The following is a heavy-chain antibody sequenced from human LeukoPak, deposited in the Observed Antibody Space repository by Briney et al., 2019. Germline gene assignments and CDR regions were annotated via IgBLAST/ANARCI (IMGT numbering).Heavy chain of an antibody. V-gene: IGHV3-23*01. CDR1: GFTFSTYA. CDR3: AKGAVSSKWLQYFDY. CDR2: ISGSGSST. J-gene: IGHJ4*02. D-gene: IGHD6-13*01. Sequence: PGGSLRLSCAASGFTFSTYAMSWGRHAPGKGLEWVSGISGSGSSTYYADSLKGRFTISRENSKNTLYLQMNSLRAEDTAVYYCAKGAVSSKWLQYFDYWGQGTLVTVSS.